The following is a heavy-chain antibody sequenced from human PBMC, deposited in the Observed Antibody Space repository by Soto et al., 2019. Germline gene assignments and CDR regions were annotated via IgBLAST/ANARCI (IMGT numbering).Heavy chain of an antibody. V-gene: IGHV4-59*01. J-gene: IGHJ4*02. CDR3: ASGYSFGSGSFSYLDF. Sequence: QVRLQESGPGLLKPAEPLSLTCSVSGASIRGYYWTWIRQPPGKGLEWIGFIYDNGNTNYNPSLKSRVTRSVDTSKNQFSLKLTSVTAADTAVYYCASGYSFGSGSFSYLDFWGRGTLVTVSS. CDR2: IYDNGNT. CDR1: GASIRGYY. D-gene: IGHD3-10*01.